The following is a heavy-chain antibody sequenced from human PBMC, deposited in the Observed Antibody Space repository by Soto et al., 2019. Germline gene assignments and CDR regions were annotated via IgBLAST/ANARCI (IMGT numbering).Heavy chain of an antibody. J-gene: IGHJ6*02. CDR3: ARDLRVGEWFGGYYYYAMDV. Sequence: SETLSLTCAVYGGSFSGYYWTWIRQPPGTGLEWIGEINHSGSTNYNPSLKSRVTISVDTSKNQFSLNLYSVTAADTAVYYCARDLRVGEWFGGYYYYAMDVWGQGTTVTVSS. D-gene: IGHD3-16*01. V-gene: IGHV4-34*01. CDR1: GGSFSGYY. CDR2: INHSGST.